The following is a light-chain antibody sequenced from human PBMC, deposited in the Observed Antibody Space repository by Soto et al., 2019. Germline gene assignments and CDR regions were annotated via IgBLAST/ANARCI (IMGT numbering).Light chain of an antibody. CDR3: GTGDGSLSAGGV. CDR1: SSNIGNKY. Sequence: QSVLTQPPSVSAAPGQKVTISCSGNSSNIGNKYVSWYQQVPGTAPQLFIFDNDERPSGIPDRFSGSNSGTSTTLAITGRQTGDESDYYCGTGDGSLSAGGVFGTGTKLTVL. V-gene: IGLV1-51*01. CDR2: DND. J-gene: IGLJ1*01.